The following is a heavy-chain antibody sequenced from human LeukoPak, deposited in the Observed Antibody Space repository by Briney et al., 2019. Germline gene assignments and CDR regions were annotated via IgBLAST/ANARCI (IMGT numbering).Heavy chain of an antibody. D-gene: IGHD5-24*01. V-gene: IGHV4-38-2*02. CDR3: VADGMASFDS. J-gene: IGHJ4*02. CDR2: LYHRGNN. CDR1: GYSISSGYY. Sequence: SETLSLTCTVSGYSISSGYYWGWIRQPPGKGLEWIGSLYHRGNNYYNPSLKSRVTISLATPTNQVSLRLTSVTAADTAVYYGVADGMASFDSGSQGTLLTLSS.